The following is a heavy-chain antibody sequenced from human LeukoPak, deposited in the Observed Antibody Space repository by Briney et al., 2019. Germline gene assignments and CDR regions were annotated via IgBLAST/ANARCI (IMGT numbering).Heavy chain of an antibody. D-gene: IGHD5-24*01. CDR1: GYSFTSYW. CDR2: IYPGDSDA. V-gene: IGHV5-51*01. Sequence: GESLQISCQGSGYSFTSYWIGWVRQMPGKGLEWMGIIYPGDSDARYGPSFQGQVTISADKSINTAYLQWSSLKASDTAMYYCARRMATNHYYGMDVWGQGTTVTVSS. CDR3: ARRMATNHYYGMDV. J-gene: IGHJ6*02.